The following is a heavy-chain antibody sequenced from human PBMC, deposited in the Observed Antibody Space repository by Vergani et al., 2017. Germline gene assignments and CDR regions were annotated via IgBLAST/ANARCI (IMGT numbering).Heavy chain of an antibody. D-gene: IGHD2-15*01. CDR1: GFTFSSYA. CDR3: AKGHCSGGSCYSPYDYYGMDV. CDR2: ISSSSSTI. J-gene: IGHJ6*02. Sequence: VQLVESGGGVVQPGRSLRLSCAASGFTFSSYAMHWVRQAPGKGLEWVSYISSSSSTIYYADSVKGRFTISRDNAKNSLYLQMNSLRAEDTAVYYCAKGHCSGGSCYSPYDYYGMDVWGQGTTVTVSS. V-gene: IGHV3-48*04.